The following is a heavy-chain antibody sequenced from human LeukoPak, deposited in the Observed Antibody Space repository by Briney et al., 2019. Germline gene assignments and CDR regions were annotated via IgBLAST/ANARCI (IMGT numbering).Heavy chain of an antibody. J-gene: IGHJ4*02. CDR2: ISSSGSTI. CDR3: ANVPTGAAGYAYYFDY. CDR1: GFTFSDYY. Sequence: GGSLRLSCAASGFTFSDYYMSWIRQAPGKGLEWVSYISSSGSTIYYADSVKGRFTISRDNAKNSLYLQMNSLRAEDTAVYYCANVPTGAAGYAYYFDYWGQGTLVTVSS. V-gene: IGHV3-11*01. D-gene: IGHD6-13*01.